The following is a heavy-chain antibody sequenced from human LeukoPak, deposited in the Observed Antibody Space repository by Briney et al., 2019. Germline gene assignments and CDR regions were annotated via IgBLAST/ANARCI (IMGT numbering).Heavy chain of an antibody. CDR2: IKQDGSVK. V-gene: IGHV3-7*01. Sequence: GGSLRLSCTASGFTFSSYWMSWVRQAPGKGLEWVANIKQDGSVKYYVDSVKGRFTISRDNAKNSLYLQMNSLRAEDTAVYYCARDGHKDGYNYGAFDYWGQGTLVTVSS. CDR1: GFTFSSYW. D-gene: IGHD5-24*01. J-gene: IGHJ4*02. CDR3: ARDGHKDGYNYGAFDY.